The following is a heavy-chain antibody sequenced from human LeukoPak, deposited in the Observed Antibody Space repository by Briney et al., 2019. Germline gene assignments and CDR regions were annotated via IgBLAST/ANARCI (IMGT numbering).Heavy chain of an antibody. J-gene: IGHJ4*02. D-gene: IGHD1-26*01. V-gene: IGHV4-34*01. CDR1: GGSFSGYY. Sequence: SETLSLTCAVYGGSFSGYYWSWIRQPPGKGLEWIGEINHSGSTNYNPSLKSRVSISVDTSKNQFSLKLSSVTAADTAVYYCASSPVGATDYWGQGTLVTVSS. CDR2: INHSGST. CDR3: ASSPVGATDY.